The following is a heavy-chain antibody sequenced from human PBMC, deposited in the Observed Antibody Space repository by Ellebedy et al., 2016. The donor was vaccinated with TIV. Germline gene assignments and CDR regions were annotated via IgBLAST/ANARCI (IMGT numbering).Heavy chain of an antibody. CDR2: ISASGRRP. CDR3: AKNSVLLWPSDFDY. D-gene: IGHD3-10*01. J-gene: IGHJ4*02. Sequence: GESLKISCAASGFTFSSFAMNWVRQAPGKGLEWVSGISASGRRPYYADSVKGRFTISRDNSKNTLYLQMNSLRAEDTAEYYCAKNSVLLWPSDFDYWGQGTLVTVSS. V-gene: IGHV3-23*01. CDR1: GFTFSSFA.